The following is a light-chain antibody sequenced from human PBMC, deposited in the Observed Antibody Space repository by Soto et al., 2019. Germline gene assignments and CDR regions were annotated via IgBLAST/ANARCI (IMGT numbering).Light chain of an antibody. V-gene: IGKV1-9*01. CDR1: QDITSY. Sequence: DLQLTQSPSFLSASVGDRVTITCRASQDITSYLAWYQQKPGKAPKLLIYAASTLQSGVPSRFSGSGSGTEFTLTISSLQPEDFATYYCQQLNSYPRTLGQGTKVEIK. CDR3: QQLNSYPRT. CDR2: AAS. J-gene: IGKJ1*01.